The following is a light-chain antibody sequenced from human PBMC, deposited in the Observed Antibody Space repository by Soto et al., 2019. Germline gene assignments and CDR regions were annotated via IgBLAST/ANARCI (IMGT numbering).Light chain of an antibody. J-gene: IGKJ3*01. CDR2: DAS. V-gene: IGKV1-33*01. CDR3: QQYDNLPSFT. Sequence: DIQMTQSPSSLSASVGDRVTITCQASQDISNYLNWYQQKPGKAPKLLIYDASKLETAVPSRFSGSGSGTDFTFTISSLQPEDIATYYCQQYDNLPSFTFGPGTKVDIK. CDR1: QDISNY.